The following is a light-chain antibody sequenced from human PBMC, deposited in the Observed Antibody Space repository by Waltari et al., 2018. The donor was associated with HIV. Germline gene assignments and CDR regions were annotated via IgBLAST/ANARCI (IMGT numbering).Light chain of an antibody. Sequence: QSALTHPASVSGSPGQSTTISCTGTSSDIGGYNYFSWHQHHPGRAPKLIIFEVSNRPSGVSNRFSGSKSGNTASLIISGLLAEDDADYYCSSYTSGTTWVFGGGTKLTVL. V-gene: IGLV2-14*01. J-gene: IGLJ3*02. CDR3: SSYTSGTTWV. CDR2: EVS. CDR1: SSDIGGYNY.